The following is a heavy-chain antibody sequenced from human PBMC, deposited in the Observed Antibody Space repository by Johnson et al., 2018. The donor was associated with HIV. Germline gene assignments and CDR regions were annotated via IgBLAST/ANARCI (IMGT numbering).Heavy chain of an antibody. CDR3: ARDVGYNWNYEAAFDI. Sequence: QVQLVESGGGLVQPGGSLRLSCPASGFTSIGNYMNWVRRPPGKGLEWVSYFSISGVPISYPAPVKAPFPISRDNAKNSLYRQMNSLRAEDTAVYYCARDVGYNWNYEAAFDIWGQGTMVTVSS. V-gene: IGHV3-11*04. CDR2: FSISGVPI. D-gene: IGHD1-7*01. CDR1: GFTSIGNY. J-gene: IGHJ3*02.